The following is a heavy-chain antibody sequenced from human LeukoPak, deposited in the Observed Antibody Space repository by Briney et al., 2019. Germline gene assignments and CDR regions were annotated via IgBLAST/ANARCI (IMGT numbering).Heavy chain of an antibody. D-gene: IGHD3-22*01. V-gene: IGHV5-51*01. CDR2: IYPCDSDT. CDR1: GYSFTSYW. Sequence: GESLKISCKGSGYSFTSYWIGWVRQMPGKGLEWMGIIYPCDSDTRYSPSFQGQVTISADKSISTAYLQWSSLKASDTAMYYCARPEKVDSGGYFLSDDAFDIWGQGTMVTVSS. J-gene: IGHJ3*02. CDR3: ARPEKVDSGGYFLSDDAFDI.